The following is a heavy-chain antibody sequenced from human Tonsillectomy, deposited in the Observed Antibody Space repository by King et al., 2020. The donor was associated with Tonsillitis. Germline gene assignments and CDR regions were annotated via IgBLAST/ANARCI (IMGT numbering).Heavy chain of an antibody. CDR1: GGSISSGYYY. Sequence: QLQESGPGLVKPSQTLSLTCTVSGGSISSGYYYWSWIRQPAGKGLKWIGRIYTSGSTNYNPSLKSRVTMSVDTAKNQFSLKLSSVTAADTAVYYCARDGVPQYYDSSGYPDAFDIWGQGTMVTVSS. J-gene: IGHJ3*02. V-gene: IGHV4-61*02. D-gene: IGHD3-22*01. CDR3: ARDGVPQYYDSSGYPDAFDI. CDR2: IYTSGST.